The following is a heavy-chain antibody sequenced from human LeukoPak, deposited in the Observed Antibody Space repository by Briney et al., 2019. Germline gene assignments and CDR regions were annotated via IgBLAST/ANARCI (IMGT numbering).Heavy chain of an antibody. Sequence: GGSLRLSCAASGFTFSSSAMSWVRQAPGKGLEWVSAISGSGGSTYYADSVKGRFTISRDNSKNTLYLQLNSLRAEDTAVYYCAKDQGSGSYYNLNYYYGMDVWGQGTTVTVSS. CDR3: AKDQGSGSYYNLNYYYGMDV. D-gene: IGHD3-10*01. CDR2: ISGSGGST. J-gene: IGHJ6*02. CDR1: GFTFSSSA. V-gene: IGHV3-23*01.